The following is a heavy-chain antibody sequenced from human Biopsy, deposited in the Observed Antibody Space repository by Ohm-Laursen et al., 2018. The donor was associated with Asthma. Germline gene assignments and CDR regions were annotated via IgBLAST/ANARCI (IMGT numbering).Heavy chain of an antibody. J-gene: IGHJ4*02. CDR1: GFTFRSYA. CDR2: GGSYYDGGLK. D-gene: IGHD3-3*01. V-gene: IGHV3-30-3*01. Sequence: SLRLSCSASGFTFRSYAMHWVRQAPGKGLEWVAVGGSYYDGGLKYYADSVNGRFTVSRDDFKNTLYLQMNSLRPDDTAVYYCARDVMEWYLPAFDFWGQGTLVTVSS. CDR3: ARDVMEWYLPAFDF.